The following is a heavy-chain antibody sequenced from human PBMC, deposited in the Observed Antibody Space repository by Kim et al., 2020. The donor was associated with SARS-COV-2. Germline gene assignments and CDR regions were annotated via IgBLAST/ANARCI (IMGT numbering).Heavy chain of an antibody. CDR2: IYSGGST. Sequence: GGSLRLSCAASGFTVSSNYMSWVRQAPGKGLEWVSVIYSGGSTYYADSVKGRFTISRDNSKNTLYLQMNSLRAEDTAVYYCARGGMKWFGELFDYYYYGMDVWGQGTTVTVSS. D-gene: IGHD3-10*01. J-gene: IGHJ6*02. CDR1: GFTVSSNY. V-gene: IGHV3-53*01. CDR3: ARGGMKWFGELFDYYYYGMDV.